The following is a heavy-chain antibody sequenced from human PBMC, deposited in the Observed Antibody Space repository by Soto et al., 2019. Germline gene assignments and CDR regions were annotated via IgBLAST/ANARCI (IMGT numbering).Heavy chain of an antibody. CDR1: GFTFSSYA. V-gene: IGHV3-23*01. CDR2: IRSSGSNT. D-gene: IGHD1-26*01. J-gene: IGHJ4*02. Sequence: PGGSLRLSCAASGFTFSSYAMSWVRQSPGKGLEWVSTIRSSGSNTYYPDSVKGRFTISRDNSKTTLYLQMNSLRAEDTAVYYWAKGDKVGMTGTFDYWGQGTQVTVPS. CDR3: AKGDKVGMTGTFDY.